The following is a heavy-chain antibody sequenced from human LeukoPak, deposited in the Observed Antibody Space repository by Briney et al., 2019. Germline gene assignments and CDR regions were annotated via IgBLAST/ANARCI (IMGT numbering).Heavy chain of an antibody. D-gene: IGHD3-10*01. Sequence: SETLSLTCAVYGGSFSGYYWSWIRQPPGKGLEWIGEINHSGSTNYNPSLKSRVTISVDTSKNQFSLKLMSVTAADTAVYYCARDSGTTGEVKFDPWGQGTLVTVSS. CDR3: ARDSGTTGEVKFDP. CDR1: GGSFSGYY. V-gene: IGHV4-34*01. CDR2: INHSGST. J-gene: IGHJ5*02.